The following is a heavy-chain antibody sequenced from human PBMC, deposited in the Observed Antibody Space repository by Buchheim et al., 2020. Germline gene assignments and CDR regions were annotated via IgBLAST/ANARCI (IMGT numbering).Heavy chain of an antibody. V-gene: IGHV3-23*01. CDR3: AKDYYGDPQANWYFDL. CDR2: FSGRGGVT. Sequence: EVQLLESGGGLVQPGGSLRLSCAASGFIFSNYAMSWVRQAPGKGLEWVSGFSGRGGVTYYADYVKGRFTISRDDSKNTLSLQMNSLRDEDTAVYYCAKDYYGDPQANWYFDLWGRGTL. D-gene: IGHD4-17*01. J-gene: IGHJ2*01. CDR1: GFIFSNYA.